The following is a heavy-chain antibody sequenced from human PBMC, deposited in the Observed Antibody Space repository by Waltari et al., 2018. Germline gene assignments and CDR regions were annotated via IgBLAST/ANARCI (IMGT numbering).Heavy chain of an antibody. CDR3: ARQATDTYYYYYMDV. Sequence: QLQLQESGPGLVKPSETLSLTCTVSGGSISTTTYYWGWIRQPPGKGLEGIGSISNGGSTSYNPSRNSRVTMSVDTSKNQFSLKLNSVTAADTAVYYCARQATDTYYYYYMDVWGKGTTVTVSS. V-gene: IGHV4-39*01. D-gene: IGHD2-21*02. J-gene: IGHJ6*03. CDR2: ISNGGST. CDR1: GGSISTTTYY.